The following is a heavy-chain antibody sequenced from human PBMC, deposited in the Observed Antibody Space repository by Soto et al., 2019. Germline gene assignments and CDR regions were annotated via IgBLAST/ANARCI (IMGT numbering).Heavy chain of an antibody. CDR1: GFTFSDAW. V-gene: IGHV3-15*01. CDR3: TIGVGLSETDY. D-gene: IGHD1-26*01. Sequence: EVQLVESGGDLVKPGGSLRLSCAVAGFTFSDAWMTWVRQAPGKGLEWVGRIKRKIDGETTDYAALVKGRFTISRDDSKSTLYLQMSSLKTEDTAVYYCTIGVGLSETDYWGQGTLVTVSS. CDR2: IKRKIDGETT. J-gene: IGHJ4*02.